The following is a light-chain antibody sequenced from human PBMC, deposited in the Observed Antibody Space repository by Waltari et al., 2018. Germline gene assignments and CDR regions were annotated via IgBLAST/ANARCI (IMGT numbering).Light chain of an antibody. V-gene: IGKV3-11*01. Sequence: EIVLTQSPATLSLSPGERATLSCRASQSVSNSLVWYQQKPGQSPRLLIYDASNRATGIPARFSGSGSGTDFTLTISSLEPEDFAVYYCQQHSSWPTFGGGTKVEIK. J-gene: IGKJ4*01. CDR2: DAS. CDR1: QSVSNS. CDR3: QQHSSWPT.